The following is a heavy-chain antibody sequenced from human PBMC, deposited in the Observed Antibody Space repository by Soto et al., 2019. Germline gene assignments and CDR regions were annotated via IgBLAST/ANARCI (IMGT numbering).Heavy chain of an antibody. CDR1: GFTFSRYA. V-gene: IGHV3-23*01. D-gene: IGHD1-1*01. Sequence: PGGSLRLSCAASGFTFSRYAMGWVRQAPGKGLEWVSVISGSGGNIYYADSVKGRFTISRDNSKNTLYLQMNSLRVEDTAVYNCATQDFRVTTGKTWGQGTLVTVSS. J-gene: IGHJ4*02. CDR2: ISGSGGNI. CDR3: ATQDFRVTTGKT.